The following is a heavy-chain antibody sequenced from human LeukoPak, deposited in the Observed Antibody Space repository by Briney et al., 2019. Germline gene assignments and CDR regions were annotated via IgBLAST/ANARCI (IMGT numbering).Heavy chain of an antibody. J-gene: IGHJ4*02. CDR1: GFTFSSYD. Sequence: GGSLRLSCAASGFTFSSYDMHWVRQAPGKGLEWVAFIRYDGSNKYYADSVRGRFTISRDSSKNTLYLQMNSLRAEDTAVYYCAKDTYDSSGLRNWGQGTLVTVSS. D-gene: IGHD3-22*01. CDR3: AKDTYDSSGLRN. CDR2: IRYDGSNK. V-gene: IGHV3-30*02.